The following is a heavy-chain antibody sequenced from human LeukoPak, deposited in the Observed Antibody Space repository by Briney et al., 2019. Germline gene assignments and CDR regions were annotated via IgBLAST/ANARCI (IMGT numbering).Heavy chain of an antibody. V-gene: IGHV4-39*01. D-gene: IGHD3-22*01. CDR3: ARVTYYYDSSGYSNVKLAFDI. J-gene: IGHJ3*02. Sequence: SDTLSLTCTVSGGSISSSSYYWGWIRQPPGKGLEWIGSIYYSGSTYYNPSLKSRVTISVDTSKNQFSLKLSSVTAADTAVYYCARVTYYYDSSGYSNVKLAFDIWGQGTMVTVSS. CDR2: IYYSGST. CDR1: GGSISSSSYY.